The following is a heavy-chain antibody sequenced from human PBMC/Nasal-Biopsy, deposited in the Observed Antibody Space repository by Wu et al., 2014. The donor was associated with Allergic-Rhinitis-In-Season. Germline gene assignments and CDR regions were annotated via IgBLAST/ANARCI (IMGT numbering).Heavy chain of an antibody. V-gene: IGHV4-59*01. CDR1: GGSISSYY. J-gene: IGHJ4*02. CDR3: ARNSGWYRYDN. D-gene: IGHD6-19*01. CDR2: IHYSGST. Sequence: LTCTVSGGSISSYYWSWIRQPPGKGLEWIAYIHYSGSTNFNPSLKSRVTISVDTSKNQFSLRLTSVTAADTAVYFCARNSGWYRYDNWGQGILVTVSS.